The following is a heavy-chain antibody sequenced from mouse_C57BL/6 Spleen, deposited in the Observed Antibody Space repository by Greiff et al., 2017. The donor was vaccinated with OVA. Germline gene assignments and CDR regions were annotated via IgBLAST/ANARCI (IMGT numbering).Heavy chain of an antibody. D-gene: IGHD2-2*01. CDR3: ARDYGYDRYAMDY. CDR1: GYTFTSYW. Sequence: QVQLQQPGAELVKPGASVKLSCKASGYTFTSYWMHWVKQRPGQGLEWIGMIHPNSGSTNYNEKFKSKATLTVDKSSSTAYMQLSSLTSEDSAVYYCARDYGYDRYAMDYWGQGTSVTVSS. CDR2: IHPNSGST. V-gene: IGHV1-64*01. J-gene: IGHJ4*01.